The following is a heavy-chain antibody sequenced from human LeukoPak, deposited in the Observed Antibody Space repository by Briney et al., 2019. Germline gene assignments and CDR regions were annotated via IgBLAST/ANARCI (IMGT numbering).Heavy chain of an antibody. CDR1: GFSVSSNY. D-gene: IGHD3-9*01. CDR2: IYSGGST. Sequence: QPGGSLRLSCAASGFSVSSNYMSWVRQAPGEGLEWVSIIYSGGSTYYADSVRGRFTISRDNSKNTLYLQMNSLRAEDTAMYYCTAYYDMLTGCYREDYWGQGTLVTVSS. CDR3: TAYYDMLTGCYREDY. J-gene: IGHJ4*02. V-gene: IGHV3-53*01.